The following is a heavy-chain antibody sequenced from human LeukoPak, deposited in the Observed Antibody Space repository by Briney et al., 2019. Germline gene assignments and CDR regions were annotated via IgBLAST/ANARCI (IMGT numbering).Heavy chain of an antibody. CDR2: INPNSGGT. D-gene: IGHD6-19*01. CDR1: GYTFTGYY. V-gene: IGHV1-2*02. Sequence: ASVKVSCKASGYTFTGYYMHWVRQAPGQGLEWMGWINPNSGGTNYAQKFQGRVTMTRDTSISTAYMELSGPRSDDTAVYYCAREIAVAGHDYWGQGTLVTVSS. J-gene: IGHJ4*02. CDR3: AREIAVAGHDY.